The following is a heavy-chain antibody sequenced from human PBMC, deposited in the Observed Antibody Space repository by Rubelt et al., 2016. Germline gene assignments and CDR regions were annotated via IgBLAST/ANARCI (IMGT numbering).Heavy chain of an antibody. CDR1: GFTFSSYW. J-gene: IGHJ4*02. CDR2: INSDGSRT. Sequence: EVQVVESGGGLVQPGGSLRLSCVVSGFTFSSYWMHWVRQVPGKGLVWVSRINSDGSRTNYADSVRGRFTISRDNSKNTVFLQMNSLRAEDTAVYYCARSRAGTYSPLDSWGQGTLVTVSS. V-gene: IGHV3-74*01. CDR3: ARSRAGTYSPLDS. D-gene: IGHD3-10*01.